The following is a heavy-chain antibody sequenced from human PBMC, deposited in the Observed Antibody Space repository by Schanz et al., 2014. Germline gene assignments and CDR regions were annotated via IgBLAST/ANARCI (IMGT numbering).Heavy chain of an antibody. J-gene: IGHJ4*02. CDR2: INQDGSER. D-gene: IGHD1-1*01. CDR1: GLLFSYYY. CDR3: ARDGAELYYFDD. Sequence: EVQLVESGGGLVRPGGSLRLSCAASGLLFSYYYMSGVRQAPGKGLEWVANINQDGSERYYVDSVKGRFTISRDNAKNTLYLQMNGLRAEDAAVLYCARDGAELYYFDDWGQGTLVTVSS. V-gene: IGHV3-7*01.